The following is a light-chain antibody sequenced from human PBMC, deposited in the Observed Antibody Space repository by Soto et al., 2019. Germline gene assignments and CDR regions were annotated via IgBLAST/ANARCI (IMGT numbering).Light chain of an antibody. V-gene: IGKV1-27*01. CDR1: QGISHY. J-gene: IGKJ2*01. CDR2: AAS. CDR3: LKYNSAPHT. Sequence: DIQMTQSPSSLSASVGDRVTITCRASQGISHYLAWYQQKPGKVPKLLIYAASTLQSGVPSRFSGSGSGTYFTLTISSLQPEDVATYYCLKYNSAPHTFGQGTKLEIK.